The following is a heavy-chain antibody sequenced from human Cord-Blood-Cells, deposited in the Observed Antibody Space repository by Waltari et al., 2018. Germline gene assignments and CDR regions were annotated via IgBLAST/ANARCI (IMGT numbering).Heavy chain of an antibody. CDR2: ISGSGGST. V-gene: IGHV3-23*01. J-gene: IGHJ6*02. CDR1: GFTFSSYA. D-gene: IGHD1-7*01. Sequence: EVQLLESGGGLVQPGGSLRLSCAASGFTFSSYAMSWVRPAPGKGLEWVSAISGSGGSTYYADSVKGRFTISRDNSKNTLYLQMNSLRAEDTAVYYCAKDLTGTTLYYYYGMDVWGQGTTVTVSS. CDR3: AKDLTGTTLYYYYGMDV.